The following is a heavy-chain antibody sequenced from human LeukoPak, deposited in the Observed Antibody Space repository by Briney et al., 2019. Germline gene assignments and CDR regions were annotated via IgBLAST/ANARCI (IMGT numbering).Heavy chain of an antibody. J-gene: IGHJ4*02. Sequence: GESLKISCKGSGYSFTSYWIGWVRQMPGKGLEWMGIIYPGDSDTRYSPPFQGQVTISADKSISTAYLQWSSLKASDTAMYYCARHLVESGSYSDYWGQGTLVTVSS. D-gene: IGHD1-26*01. CDR2: IYPGDSDT. V-gene: IGHV5-51*01. CDR1: GYSFTSYW. CDR3: ARHLVESGSYSDY.